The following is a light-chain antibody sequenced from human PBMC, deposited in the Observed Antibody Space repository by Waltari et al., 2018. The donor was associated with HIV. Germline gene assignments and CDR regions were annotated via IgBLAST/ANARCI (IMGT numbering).Light chain of an antibody. CDR1: TSNIGTNS. J-gene: IGLJ2*01. V-gene: IGLV1-44*01. Sequence: QAVLTQPPSAPGTPGQRVTISCSGSTSNIGTNSVSCYQQRPGTPPKLLIYSNHQRPSGVPVRYSASKSGTSASLDIYGLQSEDEADYYCASWDDSLNGVLFGGGTKVTVL. CDR3: ASWDDSLNGVL. CDR2: SNH.